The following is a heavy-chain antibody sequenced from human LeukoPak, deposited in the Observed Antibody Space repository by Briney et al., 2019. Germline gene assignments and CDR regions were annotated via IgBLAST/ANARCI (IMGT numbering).Heavy chain of an antibody. D-gene: IGHD2-15*01. CDR2: IRTSSSYI. CDR1: GFTFSSYS. J-gene: IGHJ4*02. CDR3: ARALSDSGGSQACFDY. V-gene: IGHV3-21*01. Sequence: GGSLRLSCAASGFTFSSYSMSWVRQAPGKGLEWVSPIRTSSSYIYYADSVKGRFTISRDNAKNSLYLQMNCLRAEDTAVYYCARALSDSGGSQACFDYWGQGTLVTVSS.